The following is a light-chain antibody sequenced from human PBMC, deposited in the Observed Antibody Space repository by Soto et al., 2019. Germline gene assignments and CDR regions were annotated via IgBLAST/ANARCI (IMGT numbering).Light chain of an antibody. CDR3: ETWDSNTRV. V-gene: IGLV4-60*03. CDR2: LEGSGSY. Sequence: QLVLTQSSSASASLGSSVKLTCTLSSGHSSYIIAWHQQQPGKAPRYLMKLEGSGSYNKGSGVPDRFSGSSSGADRYLTISNLQSEDEADYYCETWDSNTRVFGGVTKLTVL. CDR1: SGHSSYI. J-gene: IGLJ2*01.